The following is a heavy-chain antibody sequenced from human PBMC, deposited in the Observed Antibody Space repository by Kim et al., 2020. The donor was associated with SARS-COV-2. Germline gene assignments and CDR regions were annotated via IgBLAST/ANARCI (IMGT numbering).Heavy chain of an antibody. CDR2: IYHSGGT. CDR3: ARAGRAVAGTSAYYYGMDV. D-gene: IGHD6-19*01. J-gene: IGHJ6*02. CDR1: GGSISSSNC. V-gene: IGHV4-4*02. Sequence: SETLSLTCAVSGGSISSSNCWSWVRQPPGKGLEWIGEIYHSGGTNYNPSLKSRVTKSVDKSQNQFSLKLSSVTAADTAVYYCARAGRAVAGTSAYYYGMDVWGQGTPVTVSS.